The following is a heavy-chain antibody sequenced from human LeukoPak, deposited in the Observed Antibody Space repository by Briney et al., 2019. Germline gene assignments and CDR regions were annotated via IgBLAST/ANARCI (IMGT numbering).Heavy chain of an antibody. Sequence: GGSLRLSCAASGFTFSSYDMHWVRQAPGKGLEWVAFIRFDGSNKYYADSVKGRFTISRDSSKNTLFLQMNSLRAVDTAVYYCARDLDRSSSHFQYYFDYWGQGTLVTVSS. CDR3: ARDLDRSSSHFQYYFDY. CDR1: GFTFSSYD. J-gene: IGHJ4*02. CDR2: IRFDGSNK. D-gene: IGHD6-6*01. V-gene: IGHV3-30*02.